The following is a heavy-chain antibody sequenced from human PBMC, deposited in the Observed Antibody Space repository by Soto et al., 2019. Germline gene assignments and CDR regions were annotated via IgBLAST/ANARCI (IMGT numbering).Heavy chain of an antibody. Sequence: SETLSLTCSVSGGALRSYFWTWIRRTPGKGLEWIGYIDYSGSTTYSPSLKSRASLSVDTSKNQFSLTLRSVTAADTAIYYCARDKSTTRFYYFALDVWGQGTTVTVSS. CDR1: GGALRSYF. V-gene: IGHV4-59*12. D-gene: IGHD3-9*01. CDR3: ARDKSTTRFYYFALDV. CDR2: IDYSGST. J-gene: IGHJ6*02.